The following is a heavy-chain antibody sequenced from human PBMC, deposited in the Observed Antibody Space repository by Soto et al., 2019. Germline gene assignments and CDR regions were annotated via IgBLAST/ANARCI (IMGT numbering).Heavy chain of an antibody. D-gene: IGHD7-27*01. CDR2: IYNSGST. CDR3: ATLGDYLDY. V-gene: IGHV4-59*01. J-gene: IGHJ4*02. Sequence: SETLSLTCTVSGGSISSYYWSWIRQPPGKGLEWIGYIYNSGSTNYNPSLKSRVTISVDTSKNQFSLKLSSVTAADTAVYYCATLGDYLDYWGQGTLVTVSS. CDR1: GGSISSYY.